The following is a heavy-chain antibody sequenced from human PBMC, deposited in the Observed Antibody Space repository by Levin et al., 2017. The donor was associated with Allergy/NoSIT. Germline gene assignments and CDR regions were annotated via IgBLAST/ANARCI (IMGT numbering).Heavy chain of an antibody. CDR2: ISSSGSTI. CDR1: GFTFSDYY. CDR3: ARDYYDSSGITRPYAFDI. D-gene: IGHD3-22*01. Sequence: GGSLRLSCAASGFTFSDYYMSWIRQAPGKGLEWVSYISSSGSTIYYADSVKGRFTISRDNAKNSLYLQMNSLRAEDTAVYYCARDYYDSSGITRPYAFDIWGQGTMVTVSS. J-gene: IGHJ3*02. V-gene: IGHV3-11*01.